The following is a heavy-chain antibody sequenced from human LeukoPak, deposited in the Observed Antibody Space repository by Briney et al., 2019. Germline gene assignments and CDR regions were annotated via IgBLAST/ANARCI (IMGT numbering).Heavy chain of an antibody. V-gene: IGHV3-9*01. Sequence: GGSLRLSCAASGFTFDDYAMHWVRQAPGKGLEWVSGISWNSGSIGYADSVKGRFTISRDNAKNSLYLQMNSLRAEDTALYYCATLKGSGSYAVDYWGQGTLVTVSS. CDR1: GFTFDDYA. J-gene: IGHJ4*02. CDR3: ATLKGSGSYAVDY. D-gene: IGHD3-10*01. CDR2: ISWNSGSI.